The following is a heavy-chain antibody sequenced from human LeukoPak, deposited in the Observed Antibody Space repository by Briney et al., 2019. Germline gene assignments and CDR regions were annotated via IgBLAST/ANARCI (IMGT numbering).Heavy chain of an antibody. CDR1: GGSFSGYD. J-gene: IGHJ4*02. Sequence: SETLSLTCAVYGGSFSGYDWSWIRQPPGKGLEWIGEINHSGSTNYNPSLKSRVTISVDTSKNQFSLKLSSVTAPDTAVYYCARAPLRGDYFDYWGQGTLVTVSS. D-gene: IGHD4-17*01. V-gene: IGHV4-34*01. CDR3: ARAPLRGDYFDY. CDR2: INHSGST.